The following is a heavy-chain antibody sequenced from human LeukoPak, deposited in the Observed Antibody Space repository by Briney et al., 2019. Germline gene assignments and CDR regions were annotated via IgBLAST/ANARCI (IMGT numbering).Heavy chain of an antibody. CDR3: ARDPSPYCSSTSCYTPDY. Sequence: GGSLRLSCAASGFTFSSYSMNWVRQAPGKGLEWVSSISSSSSYIYYADSVKGRFTISRDNAKNSLYLQMNSLRAEVTAVYYCARDPSPYCSSTSCYTPDYWGQGTLVTVSS. V-gene: IGHV3-21*01. CDR2: ISSSSSYI. J-gene: IGHJ4*02. CDR1: GFTFSSYS. D-gene: IGHD2-2*02.